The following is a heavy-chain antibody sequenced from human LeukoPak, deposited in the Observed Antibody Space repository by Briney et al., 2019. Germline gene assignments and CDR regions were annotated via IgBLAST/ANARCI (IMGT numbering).Heavy chain of an antibody. CDR3: ARPGCSSTSCYAWLPNAWFDP. V-gene: IGHV4-39*01. Sequence: PSETLSLTCTVSGGSISSSSYYWGWIRQPPGKGLEWIGSIYYSGSTYYNPSLKSRVTISVDTSKNQFSLKLSSVTAADTAVYYCARPGCSSTSCYAWLPNAWFDPWGQGTLVTVSS. J-gene: IGHJ5*02. D-gene: IGHD2-2*01. CDR2: IYYSGST. CDR1: GGSISSSSYY.